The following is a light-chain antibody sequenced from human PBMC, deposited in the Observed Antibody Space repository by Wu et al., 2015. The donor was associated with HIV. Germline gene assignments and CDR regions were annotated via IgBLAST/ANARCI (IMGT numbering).Light chain of an antibody. V-gene: IGKV3-15*01. CDR3: QQYNNWPPYS. CDR2: GAS. J-gene: IGKJ2*03. CDR1: QSVSST. Sequence: EIVMTQSPATLSVSPGERVTLSCRASQSVSSTLAWYQQKPGQAPRLLAYGASTRATGIPARFSGSRSGTEFTLTISSLQSEDFAVYFCQQYNNWPPYSFGQGTKLEIK.